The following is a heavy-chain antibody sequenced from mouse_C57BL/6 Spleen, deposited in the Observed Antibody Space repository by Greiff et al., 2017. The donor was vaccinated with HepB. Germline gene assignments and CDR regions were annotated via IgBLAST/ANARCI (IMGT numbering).Heavy chain of an antibody. J-gene: IGHJ2*01. Sequence: VQLQQPGAELVRPGTSVKLSCKASGYTFTSYWMHWVKQRPGQGLEWIGVIDPSDSYTNYNQKFKGKATLTVDTSSSTAYMQLSSLTSEDSAVYYCARSLITTVVAPYFDDWGQGTTLTVSS. D-gene: IGHD1-1*01. CDR3: ARSLITTVVAPYFDD. CDR2: IDPSDSYT. CDR1: GYTFTSYW. V-gene: IGHV1-59*01.